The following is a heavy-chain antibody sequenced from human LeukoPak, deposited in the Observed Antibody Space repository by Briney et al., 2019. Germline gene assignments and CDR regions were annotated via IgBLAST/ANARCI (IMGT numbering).Heavy chain of an antibody. CDR2: IYTIGST. D-gene: IGHD5-24*01. V-gene: IGHV4-4*07. Sequence: PSETLSPTCTVAGGSISSYYWGWVRQPAGKGLEWVGRIYTIGSTNYNPSLKSRVTTSVHKSKNQFSLKLTSVTVADTAVYYCPRDRMALLDYWGQGTLVTVSS. CDR3: PRDRMALLDY. J-gene: IGHJ4*02. CDR1: GGSISSYY.